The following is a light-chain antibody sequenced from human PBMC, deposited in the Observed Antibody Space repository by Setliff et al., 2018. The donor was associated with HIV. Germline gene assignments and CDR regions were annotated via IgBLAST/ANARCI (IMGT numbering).Light chain of an antibody. CDR3: CSYAGSGTLYV. V-gene: IGLV2-11*01. CDR1: STDVGGYDS. Sequence: QSALTQPRSVSGSPGQSVAISCTTTSTDVGGYDSASWYQQHPGKAPKVMIYEVTKRPSGVSNRFSGSKSANTASLTISGLQAEDEAEYYCCSYAGSGTLYVFGTGTKVTVL. CDR2: EVT. J-gene: IGLJ1*01.